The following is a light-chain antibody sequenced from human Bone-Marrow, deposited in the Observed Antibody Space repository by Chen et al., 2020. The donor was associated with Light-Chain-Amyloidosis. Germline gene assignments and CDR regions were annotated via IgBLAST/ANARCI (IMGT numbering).Light chain of an antibody. V-gene: IGKV2-28*01. Sequence: DIVRTQSPLSLPVTPGEPASISCRSSQSLLHSNGYNYLDWYLQKPGQSPQLLIYLGSNRASGVPDRFSGSGSGTDFTLKISRVEAEDVGVYYCMQALQTPYTFGQGIKLEIK. CDR2: LGS. J-gene: IGKJ2*01. CDR3: MQALQTPYT. CDR1: QSLLHSNGYNY.